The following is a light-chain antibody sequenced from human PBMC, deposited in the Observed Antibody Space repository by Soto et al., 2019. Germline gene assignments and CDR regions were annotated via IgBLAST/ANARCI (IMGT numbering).Light chain of an antibody. CDR2: GAS. Sequence: EIVVAQSPGTLSLSPGDTATLSCTASQSVPARYVAWYQQKPGQVPRLLIFGASNRATGIPDRFSGSGSGTDFTLTISRLEPEDFAVYYCQQYGSLPTFGQGTKLEIK. J-gene: IGKJ2*01. V-gene: IGKV3-20*01. CDR1: QSVPARY. CDR3: QQYGSLPT.